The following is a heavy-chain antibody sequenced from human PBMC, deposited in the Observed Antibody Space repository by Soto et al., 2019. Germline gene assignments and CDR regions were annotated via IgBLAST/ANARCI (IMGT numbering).Heavy chain of an antibody. CDR1: GYSISSGYS. CDR2: IFHSGST. Sequence: PSETLSLTCAVSGYSISSGYSWCWIRQPPGQGLEWIGTIFHSGSTYYNASLKSRVTISVDTSKNQFSLKLSSVTAADTAMYYWARVYRGSIVGGSFLYYFDYWGQGSLVTVSS. CDR3: ARVYRGSIVGGSFLYYFDY. V-gene: IGHV4-38-2*01. J-gene: IGHJ4*02. D-gene: IGHD1-26*01.